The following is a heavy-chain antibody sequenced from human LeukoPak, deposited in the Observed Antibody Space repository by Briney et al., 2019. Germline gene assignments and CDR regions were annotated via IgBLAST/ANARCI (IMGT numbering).Heavy chain of an antibody. CDR2: INPNSGGT. V-gene: IGHV1-2*02. D-gene: IGHD3-22*01. CDR3: ARYPGYYYDSSGYSGPPDY. Sequence: ASVKVSCKASGYTFTSYYMHWVRQAPGQGLEWMGWINPNSGGTNYAQKFQGRVTMTRDTSINTAYMELSRLRSDDTAVYYCARYPGYYYDSSGYSGPPDYWGQGTLVTVSS. CDR1: GYTFTSYY. J-gene: IGHJ4*02.